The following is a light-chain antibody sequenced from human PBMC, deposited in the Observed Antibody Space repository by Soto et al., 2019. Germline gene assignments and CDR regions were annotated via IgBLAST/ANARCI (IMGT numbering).Light chain of an antibody. J-gene: IGKJ4*01. CDR1: QSVSSSY. V-gene: IGKV3-20*01. Sequence: EIVLTQSPGTLSLSPEERATLSCRASQSVSSSYIAWYQQKPGQAPRLLIYGASSRATGIPDRFSGSGSGTDFTLTISRLEPEDFAVYYCQQYGSSPTFGGGTKVEIK. CDR2: GAS. CDR3: QQYGSSPT.